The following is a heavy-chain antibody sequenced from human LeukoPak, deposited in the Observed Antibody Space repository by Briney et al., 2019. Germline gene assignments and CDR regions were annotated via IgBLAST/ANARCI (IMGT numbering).Heavy chain of an antibody. V-gene: IGHV4-39*01. Sequence: PSETLSLTCTVSGGSISSSSYYWGWIRQPPGKGLKWIGSIYYSGSTYYNPSLKSRVTISVDTSKNQFSLKLSSVTAADTAVYYCARTFWSGSYYYYYGMDVWGQGTTVTVSS. CDR3: ARTFWSGSYYYYYGMDV. D-gene: IGHD3-3*01. CDR1: GGSISSSSYY. J-gene: IGHJ6*02. CDR2: IYYSGST.